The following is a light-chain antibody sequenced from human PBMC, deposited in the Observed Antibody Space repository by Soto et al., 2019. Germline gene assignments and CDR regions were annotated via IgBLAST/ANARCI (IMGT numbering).Light chain of an antibody. J-gene: IGKJ2*01. CDR3: QQRGKWPRT. V-gene: IGKV3-11*01. CDR2: DAS. Sequence: EIVLTQSPATLSLSPGERATLSCRASQSVSSYLAWYQQKPGQAPRLLIYDASNRATDIPARFSGSGSGTDFTLPISSLESENFAVYYCQQRGKWPRTFGQGTKLEIK. CDR1: QSVSSY.